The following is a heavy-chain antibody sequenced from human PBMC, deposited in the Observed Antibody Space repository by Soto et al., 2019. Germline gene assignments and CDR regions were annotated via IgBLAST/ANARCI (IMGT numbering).Heavy chain of an antibody. CDR2: IWYDGSNK. V-gene: IGHV3-33*01. D-gene: IGHD3-10*01. Sequence: QVQLVESGGGVVQPGRSLRLSCAASGFTFSSYGMHWVRQAPGKGLEWVAVIWYDGSNKYYADSVKGRFTISRDNSKNTLYLLMNSLRAEDTAVYYCARESYDSGSFDYWGQGTLVTVYS. J-gene: IGHJ4*02. CDR3: ARESYDSGSFDY. CDR1: GFTFSSYG.